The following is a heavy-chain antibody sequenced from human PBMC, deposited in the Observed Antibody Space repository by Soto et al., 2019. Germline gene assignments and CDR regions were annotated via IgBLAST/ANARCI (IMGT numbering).Heavy chain of an antibody. Sequence: QVQLVQSGAEVKKPGSSVKVSCKASGGTFSSYAISWVRQAPGQGLEWMGGIIPIFGTANYAQKFQVRLTLTADESTSTAYMALSSLRSEDTAVYYCARDKGTGGGDCYYWGQGTLVTVSS. CDR1: GGTFSSYA. CDR2: IIPIFGTA. D-gene: IGHD2-21*02. CDR3: ARDKGTGGGDCYY. J-gene: IGHJ4*02. V-gene: IGHV1-69*01.